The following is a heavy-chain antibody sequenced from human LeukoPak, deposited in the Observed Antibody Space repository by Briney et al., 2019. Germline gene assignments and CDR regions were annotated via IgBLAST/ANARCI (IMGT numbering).Heavy chain of an antibody. V-gene: IGHV3-48*01. CDR1: GFTFSSYS. CDR3: ARAEAATRAYYFDY. J-gene: IGHJ4*02. Sequence: GGSLRLSCAASGFTFSSYSMNWVRQAPGKGLEWVSHISSSSSTIYYADSVKGRFTISRDNAKNSLYLQMNSLRAEDTAVYYCARAEAATRAYYFDYWGQGTLVTVSS. CDR2: ISSSSSTI. D-gene: IGHD6-13*01.